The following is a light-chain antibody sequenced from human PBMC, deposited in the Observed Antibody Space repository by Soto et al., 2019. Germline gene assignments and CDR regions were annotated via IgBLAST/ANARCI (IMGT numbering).Light chain of an antibody. J-gene: IGLJ2*01. Sequence: QSVLTQPASVSGSPGQSITISCTGTSGDIGGYNYVSWYQQHPGKAPKLLISEVTNRPSGVSNRFSGSKSGNTASLTISGLQAKDEADYYCSSYTTNITPVVFGGGTKLTVL. V-gene: IGLV2-14*01. CDR3: SSYTTNITPVV. CDR1: SGDIGGYNY. CDR2: EVT.